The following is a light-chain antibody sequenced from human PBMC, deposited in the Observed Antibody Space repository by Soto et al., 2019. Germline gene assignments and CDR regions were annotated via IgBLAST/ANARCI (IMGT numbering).Light chain of an antibody. CDR1: QGISNY. CDR3: QKYGRAPVT. Sequence: DIQMTQAPSSLSASVGDRVTITCRASQGISNYLVWYQQKPGKVPKLLIYAASTLQSGVPSRFSGSGSGTDFTLSRHSLQPEDVATSYCQKYGRAPVTFGQGTKVEIK. V-gene: IGKV1-27*01. J-gene: IGKJ1*01. CDR2: AAS.